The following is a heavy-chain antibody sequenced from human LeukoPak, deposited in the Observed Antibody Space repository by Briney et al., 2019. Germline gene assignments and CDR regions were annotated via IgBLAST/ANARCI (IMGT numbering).Heavy chain of an antibody. CDR1: GFSFGDYA. J-gene: IGHJ1*01. V-gene: IGHV3-49*04. CDR2: IRSKVYGGTT. D-gene: IGHD2-15*01. Sequence: PGGSLRLSCTASGFSFGDYAMSWVRQGPGKGLEWVGFIRSKVYGGTTEYAASVKGRFTISRDDSKSIAYLQMNSLKTEDTGMYYCSVYCTGGSCPDWGQGTLVTVSS. CDR3: SVYCTGGSCPD.